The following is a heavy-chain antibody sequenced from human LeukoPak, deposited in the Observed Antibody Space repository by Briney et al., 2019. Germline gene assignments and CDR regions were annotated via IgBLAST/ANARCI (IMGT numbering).Heavy chain of an antibody. CDR3: AKVPRDGYKARADFDY. D-gene: IGHD5-24*01. CDR1: GFTFSSYA. CDR2: ISGSGGST. V-gene: IGHV3-23*01. J-gene: IGHJ4*02. Sequence: PGGSLRLSCAASGFTFSSYAMSWVRQAPGKGLEWVSAISGSGGSTYYADSVKGRFTISRDNSKNTLYLQMNSLRAEDTAVYYCAKVPRDGYKARADFDYWGQGTLVTVSS.